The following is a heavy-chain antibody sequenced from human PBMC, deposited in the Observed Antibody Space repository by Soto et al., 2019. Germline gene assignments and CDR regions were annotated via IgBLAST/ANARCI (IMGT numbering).Heavy chain of an antibody. CDR1: GFTFISYA. D-gene: IGHD5-18*01. CDR2: ISGSGGST. V-gene: IGHV3-23*01. J-gene: IGHJ4*02. CDR3: AKGFVGYSYGLYYFDY. Sequence: SLRLSCAASGFTFISYAMSWVRQAPGKGLEWVSAISGSGGSTYYADSVKGRFTISRDNSKNTLYLQMNSLRAEDTAVYYCAKGFVGYSYGLYYFDYWGQGTLVTVS.